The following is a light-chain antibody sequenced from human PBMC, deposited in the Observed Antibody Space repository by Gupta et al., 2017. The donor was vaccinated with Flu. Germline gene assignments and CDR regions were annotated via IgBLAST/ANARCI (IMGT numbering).Light chain of an antibody. CDR1: QGINSY. J-gene: IGKJ4*01. V-gene: IGKV1-16*01. CDR3: QQYKIYPLT. CDR2: AAS. Sequence: DIQMTQSPSSLSASVGDRVTITCRASQGINSYLAWFRQKPGEAPESLIYAASTLQSGVPSRFSGSGSGTDFILTINRLQAEDSATYYCQQYKIYPLTLGGGTKVEIK.